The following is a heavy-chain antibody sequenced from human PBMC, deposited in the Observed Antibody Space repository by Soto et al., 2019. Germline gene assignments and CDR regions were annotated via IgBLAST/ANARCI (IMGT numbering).Heavy chain of an antibody. Sequence: GGSLRLSCAASGFTFSSYDMHWVRQATGKGLEWVSAIGTAGDTYYPGSVKGRFTISRENAKNSLYLQMNSLRAEDTAVYYCARVAAVAGLPYYYYGMDVWGQGTTVTVSS. CDR1: GFTFSSYD. CDR2: IGTAGDT. J-gene: IGHJ6*02. CDR3: ARVAAVAGLPYYYYGMDV. D-gene: IGHD6-19*01. V-gene: IGHV3-13*01.